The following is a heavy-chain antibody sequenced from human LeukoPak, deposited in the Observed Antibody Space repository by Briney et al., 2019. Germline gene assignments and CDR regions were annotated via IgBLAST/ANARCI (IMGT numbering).Heavy chain of an antibody. J-gene: IGHJ1*01. Sequence: ASVKVSCKASGYTFTSYDMHWVRQAPGQGLEWMGIVNPSGGSTSYAQIFQGRVTMTRDTSTSTVYMGLSSLRSEDTAVYYCARGGSSWYRGSFQHWGQGTLVTVSS. V-gene: IGHV1-46*01. D-gene: IGHD6-13*01. CDR3: ARGGSSWYRGSFQH. CDR1: GYTFTSYD. CDR2: VNPSGGST.